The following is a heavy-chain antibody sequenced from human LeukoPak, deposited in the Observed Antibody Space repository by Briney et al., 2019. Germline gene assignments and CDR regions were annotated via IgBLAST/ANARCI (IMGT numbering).Heavy chain of an antibody. J-gene: IGHJ3*02. CDR3: ARESVGWGAFDI. CDR1: GGSISNEY. CDR2: IYYTGNT. V-gene: IGHV4-59*01. D-gene: IGHD4-23*01. Sequence: PSETLSLTCTVTGGSISNEYWSWIRQLPGKGLEWIGYIYYTGNTNYNPSLKSRVTISVDRSKNQFSLKLSSVTAADTAVYYCARESVGWGAFDIWGQGTMVTVSS.